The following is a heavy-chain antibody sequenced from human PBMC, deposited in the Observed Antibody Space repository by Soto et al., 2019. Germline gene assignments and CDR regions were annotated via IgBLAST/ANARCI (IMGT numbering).Heavy chain of an antibody. V-gene: IGHV1-69*01. Sequence: QVQLVQSGAEVKKPGSSVKVSCKASGGTFSSYAISWVRQAPGQGLEWMGGIIPIFGTANYAQKFQGRVTITADESMSTADMELSSLRSEDTAVYYCARDRAGSPYYYYGMDVWGQGTTVTVSS. CDR1: GGTFSSYA. CDR3: ARDRAGSPYYYYGMDV. D-gene: IGHD2-15*01. CDR2: IIPIFGTA. J-gene: IGHJ6*02.